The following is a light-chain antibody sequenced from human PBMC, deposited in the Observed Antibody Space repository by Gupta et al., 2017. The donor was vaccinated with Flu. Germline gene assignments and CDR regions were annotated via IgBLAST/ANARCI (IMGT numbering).Light chain of an antibody. CDR2: AAS. J-gene: IGKJ1*01. V-gene: IGKV1-39*01. Sequence: PSSLSASVGDRVTITCRASQSISSYLNWYQQKPGKAPKLLIYAASSLQSGVPSRFRGSGSGTDFTLTISSLHPEDFATYYCQQSYSILWTFGQGTKVEIK. CDR1: QSISSY. CDR3: QQSYSILWT.